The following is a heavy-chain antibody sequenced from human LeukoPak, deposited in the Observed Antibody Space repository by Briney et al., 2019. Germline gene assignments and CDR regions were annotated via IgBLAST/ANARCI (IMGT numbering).Heavy chain of an antibody. CDR2: IYPADSDT. J-gene: IGHJ4*02. Sequence: GESLKISCKGSGYSFSSYWIGWLRQMPGKGLEWMGMIYPADSDTRYSPSFQGQVTISADKSINTAYLQWSSLKASDTAMYYCASGSYSWYYDNWGQGSLVTVSA. V-gene: IGHV5-51*01. CDR1: GYSFSSYW. CDR3: ASGSYSWYYDN. D-gene: IGHD2-15*01.